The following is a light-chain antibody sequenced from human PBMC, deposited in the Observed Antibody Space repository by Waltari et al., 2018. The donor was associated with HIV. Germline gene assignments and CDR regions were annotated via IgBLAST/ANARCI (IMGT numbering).Light chain of an antibody. V-gene: IGLV1-47*01. CDR2: RNH. CDR1: RSTIGSNY. CDR3: TTWGGSLSGPV. Sequence: QSVLTQPPSVSGTPGQRVTISCSGSRSTIGSNYVSCYQQLPGTAPKLLIYRNHQRPSGVPDRFSCSKSGTSASLAISGLRSEDEGDYHCTTWGGSLSGPVFGGGTKVTVL. J-gene: IGLJ3*02.